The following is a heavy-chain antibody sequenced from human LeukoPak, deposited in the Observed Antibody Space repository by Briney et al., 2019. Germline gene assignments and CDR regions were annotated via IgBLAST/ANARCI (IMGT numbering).Heavy chain of an antibody. CDR3: ARVRRYGGNPLTRYFDL. V-gene: IGHV4-39*01. D-gene: IGHD4-17*01. CDR2: IYYSGST. J-gene: IGHJ2*01. CDR1: GGSISSSSYY. Sequence: SETLSCTCTVSGGSISSSSYYWGWIRQPPGRGLEWIGSIYYSGSTYYNPSLKSRVTISVDTSKNQFSLKLSSVTAADTAVYYCARVRRYGGNPLTRYFDLWGRGTLVTVSS.